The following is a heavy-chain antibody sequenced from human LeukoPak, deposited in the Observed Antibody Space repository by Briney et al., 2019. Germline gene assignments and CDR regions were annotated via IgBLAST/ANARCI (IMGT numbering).Heavy chain of an antibody. CDR1: GMTFSSYW. D-gene: IGHD5-12*01. CDR3: ARGGYHFDY. J-gene: IGHJ4*02. Sequence: PGGSLRLSCAASGMTFSSYWMSWVRQAPGKGLEWVANIKQDGSEKYYVDSVKGRFTISRDNAKNSLYLQMNSLRAEDTAVYYCARGGYHFDYWGQGTLVTVSS. V-gene: IGHV3-7*03. CDR2: IKQDGSEK.